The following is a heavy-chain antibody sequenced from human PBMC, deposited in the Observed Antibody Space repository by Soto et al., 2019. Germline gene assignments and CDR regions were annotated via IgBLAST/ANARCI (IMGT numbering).Heavy chain of an antibody. CDR1: GYTFTSSA. D-gene: IGHD6-19*01. CDR2: INAGNGNI. V-gene: IGHV1-3*01. CDR3: ARDGAVAGDSNFDY. Sequence: ASVKVSCKASGYTFTSSAIHWVRQAPGQGLEWMGWINAGNGNIKHSQKFQHRVTITRDTSASTAYMELSSLRLEDTAVYYCARDGAVAGDSNFDYWGQGTLVTVSS. J-gene: IGHJ4*02.